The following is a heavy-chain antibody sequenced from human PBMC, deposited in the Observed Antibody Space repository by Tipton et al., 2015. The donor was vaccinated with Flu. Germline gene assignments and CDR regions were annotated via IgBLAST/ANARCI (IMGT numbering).Heavy chain of an antibody. J-gene: IGHJ4*02. V-gene: IGHV4-39*01. CDR1: GFTFSSYSMN. D-gene: IGHD3-10*01. Sequence: LRLSCAASGFTFSSYSMNWVRQAPGKGLEWIGSIYYSGSTYYNPSLKSRVTISVDTSKNQFSLKLSSVTAADTAVYYCARLLGVGIDYWGQGTLVTVSS. CDR3: ARLLGVGIDY. CDR2: IYYSGST.